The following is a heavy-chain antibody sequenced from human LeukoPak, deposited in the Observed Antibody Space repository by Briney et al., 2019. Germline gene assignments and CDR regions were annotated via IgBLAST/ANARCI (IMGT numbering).Heavy chain of an antibody. D-gene: IGHD1-26*01. J-gene: IGHJ3*01. CDR3: ERELGINAFGV. CDR2: IDPNSGVT. CDR1: GYTLTNNH. Sequence: ASVKVSCKASGYTLTNNHLYWVRQAPAQGLEWMGWIDPNSGVTNFAQKFQGRLTMTTDTSINTTYMELRRLTSDAKTVDYFERELGINAFGVWGQGTLVTVSS. V-gene: IGHV1-2*02.